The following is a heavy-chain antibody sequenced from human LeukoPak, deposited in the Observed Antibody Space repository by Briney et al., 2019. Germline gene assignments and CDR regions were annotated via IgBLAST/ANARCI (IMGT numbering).Heavy chain of an antibody. CDR1: GFTVSSNH. CDR2: IYSGGST. CDR3: ARGIRGVIYFDY. V-gene: IGHV3-66*01. J-gene: IGHJ4*02. D-gene: IGHD3-10*01. Sequence: GGSLRLSCAASGFTVSSNHMSWVRQAPGKGLEWVSVIYSGGSTYYADSVKGRFTISRDNSKNTLYLQMNSLRAEDTAVYYCARGIRGVIYFDYWGQGTLVTVSS.